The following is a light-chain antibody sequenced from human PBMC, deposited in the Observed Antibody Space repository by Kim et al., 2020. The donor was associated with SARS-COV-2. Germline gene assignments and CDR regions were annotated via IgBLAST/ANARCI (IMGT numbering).Light chain of an antibody. CDR1: QNISNY. J-gene: IGKJ1*01. V-gene: IGKV1-27*01. Sequence: ASVGARVTIPCRASQNISNYVAWYQQQPGNPPTLLIYAASTLQSGVPSRFSGSGSGTDFTLTISSLQPEDVATYYCQKYDRAPWTFGRGTNVDIK. CDR3: QKYDRAPWT. CDR2: AAS.